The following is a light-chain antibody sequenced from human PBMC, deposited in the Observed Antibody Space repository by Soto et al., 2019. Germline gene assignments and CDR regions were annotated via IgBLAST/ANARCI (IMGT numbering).Light chain of an antibody. J-gene: IGLJ2*01. CDR1: SSDVGGYNY. Sequence: QSALTQPASVSGSPGQSITISCTGTSSDVGGYNYVSWYQQHPGKAPKLMIYDVSNRPSGVSNRFSCSKSGTTASLTISGLQAEDEADYYCSSYTSNSTLVVFGGGTKLTVL. V-gene: IGLV2-14*01. CDR3: SSYTSNSTLVV. CDR2: DVS.